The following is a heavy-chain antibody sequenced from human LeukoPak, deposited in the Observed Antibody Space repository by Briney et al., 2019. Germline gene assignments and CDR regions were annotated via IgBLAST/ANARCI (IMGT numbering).Heavy chain of an antibody. V-gene: IGHV3-23*01. J-gene: IGHJ4*02. Sequence: GGSLRLSCAASGFTFSSYAMSWVRQAPGKGLEWVSTITGSGDSADYADSVKGRFTISRDNGKNTLYLVVNSLRVEDTAVYYCARRTSYYFPYWGQGTQVTVSS. CDR1: GFTFSSYA. CDR2: ITGSGDSA. CDR3: ARRTSYYFPY.